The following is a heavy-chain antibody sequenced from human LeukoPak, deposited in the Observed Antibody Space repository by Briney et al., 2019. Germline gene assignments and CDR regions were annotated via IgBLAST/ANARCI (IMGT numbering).Heavy chain of an antibody. CDR2: ISGSGGRA. CDR3: AKVVAAAGTPLSYYYYYYGMDF. D-gene: IGHD6-13*01. J-gene: IGHJ6*02. V-gene: IGHV3-23*01. CDR1: GFTFSSYA. Sequence: GGSLRLSCAASGFTFSSYAMSWVRQAPGKRLALVSAISGSGGRAYYADSVKGRFTISRDNSKNTLYLQMNSLRAEDTAVYYCAKVVAAAGTPLSYYYYYYGMDFWGQGTTVTVSS.